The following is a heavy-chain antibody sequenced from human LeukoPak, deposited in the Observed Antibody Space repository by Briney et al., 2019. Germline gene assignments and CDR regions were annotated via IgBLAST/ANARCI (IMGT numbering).Heavy chain of an antibody. Sequence: PSETLFLTCAVYGGSFNAYWTWIRQPPGKGLEWIGEVSHSGRTNYNPSLKSRVTISVDTSKNQFSLKLTSLTAADTAVYYCAKAPPPYYDFWSGSNWFDPWGQGTLVTVSS. V-gene: IGHV4-34*01. CDR3: AKAPPPYYDFWSGSNWFDP. CDR2: VSHSGRT. CDR1: GGSFNAY. D-gene: IGHD3-3*01. J-gene: IGHJ5*02.